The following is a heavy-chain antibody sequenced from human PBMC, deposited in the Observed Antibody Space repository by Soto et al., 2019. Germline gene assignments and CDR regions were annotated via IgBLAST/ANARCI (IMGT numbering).Heavy chain of an antibody. CDR2: ISGSGGST. V-gene: IGHV3-23*01. J-gene: IGHJ4*02. CDR1: GFTFSSYA. CDR3: ATTSRGFFVVVPLDY. D-gene: IGHD2-2*01. Sequence: VQLLESGGGLVQPGGSLRLSCAASGFTFSSYAMSWVRQAPGKGLEWVSAISGSGGSTYYADSVKGRLTISRDNSKNTLYLQMNSVRAEDTAVYYCATTSRGFFVVVPLDYWGQGTLVTVSS.